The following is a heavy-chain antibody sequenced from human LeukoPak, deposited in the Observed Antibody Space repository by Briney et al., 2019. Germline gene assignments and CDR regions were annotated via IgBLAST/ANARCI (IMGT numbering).Heavy chain of an antibody. CDR3: AKRSGSTWDGWFDP. CDR1: GFTFSSYA. CDR2: IGGRGTTT. V-gene: IGHV3-23*01. D-gene: IGHD6-13*01. J-gene: IGHJ5*02. Sequence: GGSLRLSCAASGFTFSSYAMSWVRQAPGKGLEWVSVIGGRGTTTFYADSVKGRFTISRDNSRNTLYLQMNSLRGEDTAVYYCAKRSGSTWDGWFDPWGQGTLVSVSS.